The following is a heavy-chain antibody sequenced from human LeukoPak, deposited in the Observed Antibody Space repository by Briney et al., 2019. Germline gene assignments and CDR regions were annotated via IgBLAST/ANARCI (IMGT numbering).Heavy chain of an antibody. D-gene: IGHD3-22*01. V-gene: IGHV3-49*04. Sequence: GSLRLSCTGSGFTFGDYGMSWVRQAPGKVLEWVGFIRSKPYGGTTEYAASVKGRFTISRDDSESIAYLQMNSLKTEDTAVYYCTRGDYYDSGGYYFLFDYWGQGTLVAVSS. CDR3: TRGDYYDSGGYYFLFDY. CDR1: GFTFGDYG. CDR2: IRSKPYGGTT. J-gene: IGHJ4*02.